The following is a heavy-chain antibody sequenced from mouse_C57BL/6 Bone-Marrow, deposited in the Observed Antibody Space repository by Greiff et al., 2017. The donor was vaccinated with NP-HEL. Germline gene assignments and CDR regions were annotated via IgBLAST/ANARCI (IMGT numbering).Heavy chain of an antibody. CDR1: GYTFTSYW. V-gene: IGHV1-59*01. CDR2: IDPSDSYT. CDR3: ARGGLLRYHWYFDV. J-gene: IGHJ1*03. Sequence: VQLQQPGAELVRPGTSVKLSCKASGYTFTSYWMHWVKQRPGQGLEWIGVIDPSDSYTNYNQKFKGKATLTVDTSSSTAYMQLSSLTSEDSAVYYCARGGLLRYHWYFDVWGTGTTVTVSS. D-gene: IGHD1-1*01.